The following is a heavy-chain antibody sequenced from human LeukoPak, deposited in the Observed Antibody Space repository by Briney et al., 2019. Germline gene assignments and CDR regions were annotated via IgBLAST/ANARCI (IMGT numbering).Heavy chain of an antibody. D-gene: IGHD3-22*01. V-gene: IGHV3-43*02. Sequence: GGSLRLSCAASGFTFADYGMQWVRQAPGKSLEWVSLISGDGGSTYYADSVKGRFTISRDNSKNSLYLQMNSLRTEDIALYYCAKDPSEYYYDSSGYYPDYWGQGTLVTVSS. CDR1: GFTFADYG. J-gene: IGHJ4*01. CDR2: ISGDGGST. CDR3: AKDPSEYYYDSSGYYPDY.